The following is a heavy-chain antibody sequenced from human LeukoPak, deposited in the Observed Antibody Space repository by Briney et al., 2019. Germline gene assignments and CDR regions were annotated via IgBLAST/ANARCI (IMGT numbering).Heavy chain of an antibody. CDR1: GGSIGTYY. V-gene: IGHV4-59*08. J-gene: IGHJ6*03. CDR2: IYVTGT. Sequence: SETLSLTCTVSGGSIGTYYWSWVRQSPGKGLEWIGYIYVTGTRYNPYLQSRVPISVDTSRNQFVLKMSSVTAADTAVYYCARHIGGGIEDMDVWGKGTKVTVSS. D-gene: IGHD3-10*01. CDR3: ARHIGGGIEDMDV.